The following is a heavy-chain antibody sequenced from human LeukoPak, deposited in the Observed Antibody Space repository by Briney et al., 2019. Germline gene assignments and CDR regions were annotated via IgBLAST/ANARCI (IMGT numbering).Heavy chain of an antibody. D-gene: IGHD6-19*01. J-gene: IGHJ4*02. Sequence: PSETLSLTCTVSGDSISSGGYYWSWIRQHPGKGLEWLGYIYHSGSTYYNPSLKSRLSISVDTSKNQFSLKLNSVTAADTAVYYCARTVARTWVDYWGQGTLVTVSS. V-gene: IGHV4-31*03. CDR2: IYHSGST. CDR3: ARTVARTWVDY. CDR1: GDSISSGGYY.